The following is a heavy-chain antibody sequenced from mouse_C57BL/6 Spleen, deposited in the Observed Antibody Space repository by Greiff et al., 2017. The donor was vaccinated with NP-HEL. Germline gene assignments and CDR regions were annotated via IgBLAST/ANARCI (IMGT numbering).Heavy chain of an antibody. J-gene: IGHJ1*03. V-gene: IGHV1-53*01. D-gene: IGHD1-1*01. Sequence: VQLQQSGTELVKPGASVKLSCKASGYTFTSYWMHWVKQRPGQGLEWIGNINPSNGGTNYNEKFKSKATLTVDKSSSTAYMQLSSLTSEDSAVYYCARPHYYGSSYWYFDVWGTGTTVTVSS. CDR2: INPSNGGT. CDR1: GYTFTSYW. CDR3: ARPHYYGSSYWYFDV.